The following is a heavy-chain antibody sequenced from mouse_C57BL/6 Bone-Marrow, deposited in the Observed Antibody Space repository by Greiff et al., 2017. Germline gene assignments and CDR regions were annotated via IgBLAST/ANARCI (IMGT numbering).Heavy chain of an antibody. D-gene: IGHD2-10*02. CDR3: ARHRSMSF. V-gene: IGHV5-12*01. CDR2: ISNGGGST. CDR1: GFTFSDYY. J-gene: IGHJ3*01. Sequence: EVQGVESGGGLVQPGGSLKLSCAASGFTFSDYYMYWVRQTPEKRLEWVAYISNGGGSTYYPDTVKGRFTISRDNASNTLYLQMSRLKSEDTAMYYCARHRSMSFWGQGTLVTVSA.